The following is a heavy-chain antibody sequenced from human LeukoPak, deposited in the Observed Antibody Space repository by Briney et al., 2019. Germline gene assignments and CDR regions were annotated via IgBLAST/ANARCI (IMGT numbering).Heavy chain of an antibody. CDR2: ITNDGSRN. CDR1: GFTFSSYA. J-gene: IGHJ4*02. D-gene: IGHD2-21*01. CDR3: ATLGSIVWGRRGNPSSL. Sequence: GRALRLSCAASGFTFSSYAMHWVRQAPGKGLEWVSVITNDGSRNYYTDSVKGRFTISRDNSKNTLYLQMNSLGAEDTAVYYCATLGSIVWGRRGNPSSLWGQGTLVTVSS. V-gene: IGHV3-30-3*01.